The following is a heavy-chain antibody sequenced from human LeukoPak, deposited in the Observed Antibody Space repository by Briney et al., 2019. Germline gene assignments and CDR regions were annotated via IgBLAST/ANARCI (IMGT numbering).Heavy chain of an antibody. J-gene: IGHJ4*02. D-gene: IGHD4-23*01. CDR1: GFSFSDAW. V-gene: IGHV3-30*18. CDR3: AKRGNSPFDY. Sequence: GGSLRLSCAASGFSFSDAWMNWVRQAPGKGLEWVAVISYDGSNKYYADSVKGRFTISRDNSKNTLYLQMNSLRAEDTAVYYCAKRGNSPFDYWGQGTLVTVSS. CDR2: ISYDGSNK.